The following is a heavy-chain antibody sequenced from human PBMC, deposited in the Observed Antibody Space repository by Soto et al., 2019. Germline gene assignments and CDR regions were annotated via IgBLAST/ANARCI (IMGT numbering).Heavy chain of an antibody. D-gene: IGHD1-26*01. J-gene: IGHJ6*02. CDR2: ISAYNGNT. CDR1: GYTFTSYG. Sequence: QVQLVQSGAEVKKPGASVKVSCKASGYTFTSYGISWVRQAPGQGLEWMGWISAYNGNTNYAQKLQGRVTMTPDTSTSTAYMELRSVRSDDTAVYYCAGGLGAKYYYYGMDVWGQGTTVTVSS. V-gene: IGHV1-18*01. CDR3: AGGLGAKYYYYGMDV.